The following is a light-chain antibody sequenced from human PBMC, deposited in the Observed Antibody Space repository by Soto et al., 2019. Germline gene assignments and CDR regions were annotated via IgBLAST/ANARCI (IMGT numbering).Light chain of an antibody. V-gene: IGKV1-12*01. CDR2: TAS. J-gene: IGKJ4*01. CDR1: HDISNY. CDR3: QQTNSAPLT. Sequence: DIQMTQSPSSVSASVGDRVTITCRASHDISNYLAWYQQKPGKAPNLLIYTASTLHTGVPSKFSGSGSGTYFTLTISSLQPEDVATYYCQQTNSAPLTFGGGTKVEIK.